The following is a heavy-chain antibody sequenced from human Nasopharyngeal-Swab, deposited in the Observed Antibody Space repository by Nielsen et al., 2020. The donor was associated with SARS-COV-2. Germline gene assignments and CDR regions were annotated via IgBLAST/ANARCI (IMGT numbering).Heavy chain of an antibody. V-gene: IGHV4-39*07. D-gene: IGHD3-9*01. CDR3: AKEGLTISIYYYGMDV. CDR1: GGSISSSSYY. CDR2: IYYSGST. Sequence: SETLSLTCTVSGGSISSSSYYWGWIRQPPGKGLEWIGNIYYSGSTKYNPSLKSRVTISVDTSKNQFSLKLSSVTAADTAVYYCAKEGLTISIYYYGMDVWGQGTTVTVSS. J-gene: IGHJ6*02.